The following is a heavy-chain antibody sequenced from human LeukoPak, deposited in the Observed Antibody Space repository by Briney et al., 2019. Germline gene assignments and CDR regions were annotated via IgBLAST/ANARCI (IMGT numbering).Heavy chain of an antibody. V-gene: IGHV3-9*01. J-gene: IGHJ4*02. Sequence: QPGRSLRLSCEATGFVFYDYAMHWVRQVPGKGLEWVSGISWNSGDIAYADSVKGRFTISRDNAKNSLYLQMNSLKPEDTALYYCARAQSKESDDSGSFYRHFDYWGRGTLVTVSS. CDR1: GFVFYDYA. CDR3: ARAQSKESDDSGSFYRHFDY. D-gene: IGHD3-10*01. CDR2: ISWNSGDI.